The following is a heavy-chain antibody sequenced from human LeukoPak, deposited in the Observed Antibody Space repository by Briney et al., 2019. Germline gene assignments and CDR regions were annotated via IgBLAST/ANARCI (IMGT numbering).Heavy chain of an antibody. CDR2: ISSSSSYT. CDR1: GFTFSDYY. CDR3: ARDTSDCSSTSCQNWFDP. V-gene: IGHV3-11*05. Sequence: PGGSLRLSCAASGFTFSDYYMSWIRQAPGKGLEWVSYISSSSSYTNYADSVKGRFTISRDNAKNSLYLQMNSLRAEDTAVYYCARDTSDCSSTSCQNWFDPWGQGTLVIVSS. D-gene: IGHD2-2*01. J-gene: IGHJ5*02.